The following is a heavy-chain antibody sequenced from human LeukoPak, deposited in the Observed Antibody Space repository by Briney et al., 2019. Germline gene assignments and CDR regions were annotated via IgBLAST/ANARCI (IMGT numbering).Heavy chain of an antibody. CDR1: GYTFTGYY. V-gene: IGHV1-2*02. CDR3: AGYARFLEWLPYDY. Sequence: GASVKVSCKASGYTFTGYYMHWVRQAPGQGLEWMGWINPNSGGTNYAQKFQGRVTMTRDTSISTAYMELSRLRSDDTAVYYCAGYARFLEWLPYDYWGQGTLVTVSS. CDR2: INPNSGGT. J-gene: IGHJ4*02. D-gene: IGHD3-3*01.